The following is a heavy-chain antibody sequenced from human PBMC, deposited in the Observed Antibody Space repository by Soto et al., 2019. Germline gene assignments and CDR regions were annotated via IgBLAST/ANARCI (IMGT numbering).Heavy chain of an antibody. CDR1: GYSFRSYG. CDR3: ARVRLKCLRWSDP. Sequence: ASEKVSCKASGYSFRSYGIQWVRYAPGQSPEWMGWINADNGDTKYSQNFQVRVTIIRDTSASTVYMELSSLRTEDTAVYYCARVRLKCLRWSDPRGQGTLVTV. CDR2: INADNGDT. V-gene: IGHV1-3*01. D-gene: IGHD5-12*01. J-gene: IGHJ5*02.